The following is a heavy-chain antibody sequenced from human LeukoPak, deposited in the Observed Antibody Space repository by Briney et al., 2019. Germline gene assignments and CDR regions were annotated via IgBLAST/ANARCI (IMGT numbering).Heavy chain of an antibody. D-gene: IGHD1-7*01. CDR3: AKLTGTTPYYYYYGMDV. J-gene: IGHJ6*02. CDR1: GGSLSDYY. V-gene: IGHV4-34*01. Sequence: PSETLSLTCAVYGGSLSDYYWSWIRQPPGKGLEWIGEINHSGSTNYNPSLKSRVAISVHTSKNQFSLKLSSVTAADTAVYYCAKLTGTTPYYYYYGMDVWGQGTTVTVSS. CDR2: INHSGST.